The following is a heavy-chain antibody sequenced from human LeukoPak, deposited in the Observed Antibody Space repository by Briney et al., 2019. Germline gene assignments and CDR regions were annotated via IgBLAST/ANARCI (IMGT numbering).Heavy chain of an antibody. V-gene: IGHV4-59*01. J-gene: IGHJ5*02. CDR1: GGSISSYY. CDR3: ARGGSGSQFDP. Sequence: PSETLSLTCTVSGGSISSYYWSWIRQPPGKGLEWIGYIYYSGSTNYNPSLKSRVTISVDTSKNQFSLKLSSGTAADTAVYYCARGGSGSQFDPWGQGTLVTVSS. CDR2: IYYSGST. D-gene: IGHD6-19*01.